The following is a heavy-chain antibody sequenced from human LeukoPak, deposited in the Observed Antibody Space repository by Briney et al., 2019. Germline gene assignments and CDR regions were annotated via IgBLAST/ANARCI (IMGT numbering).Heavy chain of an antibody. Sequence: VASVNVSCKASGRTFSSYAISWVRQAPGQGLEWVGGIIPIFGTANYAQKFQGRVTITADESTSTAYMELSSLRSEDTAVYYCARDLTDHYYGRDYYYYMDVWGKGTTVTISS. CDR1: GRTFSSYA. V-gene: IGHV1-69*13. J-gene: IGHJ6*03. D-gene: IGHD3-10*01. CDR3: ARDLTDHYYGRDYYYYMDV. CDR2: IIPIFGTA.